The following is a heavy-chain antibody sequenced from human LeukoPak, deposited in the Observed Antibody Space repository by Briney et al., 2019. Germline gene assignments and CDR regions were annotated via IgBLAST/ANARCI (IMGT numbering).Heavy chain of an antibody. V-gene: IGHV3-23*01. CDR3: ANGITGTTDHAVC. CDR2: ISGSGGST. CDR1: GFAFSSYA. D-gene: IGHD1-7*01. Sequence: PGGSLRLSCAASGFAFSSYAMSWVRQAPGKGLEWVSAISGSGGSTYYADSVKGRFTISRDNSKNTLYLQMNSLRAEDTAVYYCANGITGTTDHAVCWGQGTLVTVSS. J-gene: IGHJ4*02.